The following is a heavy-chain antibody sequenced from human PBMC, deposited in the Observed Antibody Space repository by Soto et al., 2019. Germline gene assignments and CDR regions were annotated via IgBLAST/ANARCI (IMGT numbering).Heavy chain of an antibody. D-gene: IGHD1-20*01. CDR3: ARDRWIRPDITGTPGDY. V-gene: IGHV4-39*02. J-gene: IGHJ4*02. CDR2: IYYSGST. CDR1: GGSISSSSYY. Sequence: PSETLSLTCTVSGGSISSSSYYWGWILQPPGKGLEWIGSIYYSGSTYYNPSLKSRVTISVDTSKNQFSLKLTSVTAADTAVYYCARDRWIRPDITGTPGDYWGQGILVPVSS.